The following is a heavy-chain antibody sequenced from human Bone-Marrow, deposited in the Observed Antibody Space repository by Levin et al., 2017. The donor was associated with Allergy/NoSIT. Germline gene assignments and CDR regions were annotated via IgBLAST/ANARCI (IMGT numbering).Heavy chain of an antibody. V-gene: IGHV3-23*01. D-gene: IGHD3-10*01. CDR1: GFTFGNYA. J-gene: IGHJ4*02. CDR3: ANDRGGGYYYGSGNSN. Sequence: SGGSLRLSCAASGFTFGNYAMNWVRQAPGKGLEWVSTISGGGDSADYADSVKGRFTISRDNSNNRVDLQMNSLRADDTAIYYCANDRGGGYYYGSGNSNWGQGTLVTVSS. CDR2: ISGGGDSA.